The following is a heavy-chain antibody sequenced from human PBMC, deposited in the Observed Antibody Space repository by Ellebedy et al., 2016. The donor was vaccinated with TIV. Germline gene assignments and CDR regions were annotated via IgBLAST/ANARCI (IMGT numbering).Heavy chain of an antibody. D-gene: IGHD1-26*01. Sequence: GGSLRLSCAASGFNLSGYYISWIRQAPGKELEWISYISNNNSGSAIYYADSVKGRFTISRDNAKNSVYLQMNSLRAEDTAVYYCARRVGFDYWGQGTLVTVSS. V-gene: IGHV3-11*01. CDR1: GFNLSGYY. CDR2: ISNNNSGSAI. J-gene: IGHJ4*02. CDR3: ARRVGFDY.